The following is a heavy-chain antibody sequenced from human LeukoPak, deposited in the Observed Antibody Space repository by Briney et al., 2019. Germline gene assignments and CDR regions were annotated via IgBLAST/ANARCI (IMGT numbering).Heavy chain of an antibody. CDR2: INPSGGST. J-gene: IGHJ3*02. CDR1: GYTFTSYY. Sequence: ASVKVSCKASGYTFTSYYMHWVRQAPGQGLEWMGIINPSGGSTSYAQKFQGRVTMTRDTSTSTVYMELSSLRSEDTAVYYCASGSGGRDILYAFDIWGQGTMVTVSS. V-gene: IGHV1-46*01. D-gene: IGHD2-15*01. CDR3: ASGSGGRDILYAFDI.